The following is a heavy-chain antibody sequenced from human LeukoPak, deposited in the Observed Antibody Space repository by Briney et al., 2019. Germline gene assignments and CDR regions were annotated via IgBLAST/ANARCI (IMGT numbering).Heavy chain of an antibody. Sequence: ASVKLSCKASGGTFSSYAINRVRQAPGQGLGWMGWMTPNSGNTGYAQTFQGRVAMTRNTSISTAYMELSSLRSENTAVYYCARGRRVRGVRSNYYYYMDVWGKGTTVTISS. V-gene: IGHV1-8*02. CDR1: GGTFSSYA. CDR2: MTPNSGNT. D-gene: IGHD3-10*01. CDR3: ARGRRVRGVRSNYYYYMDV. J-gene: IGHJ6*03.